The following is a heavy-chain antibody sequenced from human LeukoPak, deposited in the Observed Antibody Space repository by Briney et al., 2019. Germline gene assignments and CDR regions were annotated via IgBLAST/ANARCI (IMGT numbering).Heavy chain of an antibody. V-gene: IGHV3-66*04. Sequence: PGGSLRLSCAASEFTVSTNYMSWVRQAPGKGLEWVSIIYSTGGKYYADSVKGRFTISRDNAKNSLSLQMNSLRAEDTAVYYCARPADHYYYGMDVWGQGTTVTVSS. CDR2: IYSTGGK. J-gene: IGHJ6*02. CDR3: ARPADHYYYGMDV. CDR1: EFTVSTNY.